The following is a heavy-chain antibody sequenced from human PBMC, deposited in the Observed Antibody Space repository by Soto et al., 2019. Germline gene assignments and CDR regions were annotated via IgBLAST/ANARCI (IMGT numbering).Heavy chain of an antibody. D-gene: IGHD2-21*02. CDR3: ASGGPIVVVTAIVYNWFDP. CDR1: GYTFAGYY. V-gene: IGHV1-2*02. Sequence: GASVKVSCKASGYTFAGYYMHWVRQAPGQGLEWMGWINPNSGGTNYAQKFQGRVTMTRDTSISTAYMELSRLRSDDTAVYYCASGGPIVVVTAIVYNWFDPWGQGTLVTVS. CDR2: INPNSGGT. J-gene: IGHJ5*02.